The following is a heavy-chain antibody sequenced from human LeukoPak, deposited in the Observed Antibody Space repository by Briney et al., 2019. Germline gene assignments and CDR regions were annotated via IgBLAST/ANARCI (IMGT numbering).Heavy chain of an antibody. CDR3: AKTTAGYSSGRYPGWPVDY. V-gene: IGHV3-15*01. J-gene: IGHJ4*02. Sequence: GGSLRLSCAASGFTFNYDWMSWVRQAPGKGLEWVGRIKSKTDGETTDYAARGKGRFTIARDKYENRVYVQMNSLRADDTAVYYCAKTTAGYSSGRYPGWPVDYWGQGTLVTVSS. CDR2: IKSKTDGETT. D-gene: IGHD6-19*01. CDR1: GFTFNYDW.